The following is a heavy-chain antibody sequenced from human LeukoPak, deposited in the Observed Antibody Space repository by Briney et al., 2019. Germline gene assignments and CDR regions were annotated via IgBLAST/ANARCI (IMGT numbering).Heavy chain of an antibody. CDR2: IYDSRST. J-gene: IGHJ4*02. Sequence: SETLSLTCTVSGGSISSSSYYWGWMRQPPGKGLEWIGSIYDSRSTYYTPSLKSRVTIAAATSKNQSSLKLSSVTAADPAVYRSARRLFRGSGSYYNYFDYWGQGTLVTVSS. V-gene: IGHV4-39*01. D-gene: IGHD3-10*01. CDR3: ARRLFRGSGSYYNYFDY. CDR1: GGSISSSSYY.